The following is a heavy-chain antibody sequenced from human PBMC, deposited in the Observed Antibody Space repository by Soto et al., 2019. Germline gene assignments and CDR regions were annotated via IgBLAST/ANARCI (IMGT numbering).Heavy chain of an antibody. J-gene: IGHJ6*02. CDR2: ISYSGST. CDR1: GGSISPYF. V-gene: IGHV4-59*01. CDR3: ARGTRATQYYDYFYGVDV. Sequence: QVQLQGSGPRLVKPSETLSLTCSVSGGSISPYFWTWVRQAPGKGLEWIGYISYSGSTNYNPSLKSRLTILLSTPKKQFSLKLTSVTAADTAVYYCARGTRATQYYDYFYGVDVWGQGTTVTVSS.